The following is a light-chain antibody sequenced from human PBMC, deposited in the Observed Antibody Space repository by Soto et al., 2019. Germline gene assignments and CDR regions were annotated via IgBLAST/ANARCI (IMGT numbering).Light chain of an antibody. CDR2: GAS. V-gene: IGKV3-15*01. J-gene: IGKJ2*01. Sequence: EIVMTQSPATLSVSPGERVTLSCRASQSVSDNLAWYQDKPGQAPRLLIYGASTRATGFTARFSGSGSGTEFTLTISSLQSEDFAVYYCQQYNNWPYTFGQGTKLEIK. CDR1: QSVSDN. CDR3: QQYNNWPYT.